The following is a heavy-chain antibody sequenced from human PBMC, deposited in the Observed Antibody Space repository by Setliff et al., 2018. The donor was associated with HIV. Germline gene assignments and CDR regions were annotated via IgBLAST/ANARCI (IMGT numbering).Heavy chain of an antibody. Sequence: SETLSLTCAVYGGSFSGYYWSWIRQPPGKGLEWIGEINHSGSTNYKPSLKSRVTISVDMSKNQVSLKVSSVTAADTAVYYCARGEGWPYYFDYWGQGTLVTVSS. D-gene: IGHD2-15*01. CDR3: ARGEGWPYYFDY. V-gene: IGHV4-34*01. CDR1: GGSFSGYY. J-gene: IGHJ4*02. CDR2: INHSGST.